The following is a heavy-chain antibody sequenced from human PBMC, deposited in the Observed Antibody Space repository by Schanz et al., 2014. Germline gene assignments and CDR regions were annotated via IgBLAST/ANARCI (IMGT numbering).Heavy chain of an antibody. Sequence: QVQLVESGGGVVQPGRSLRLSCAAYGFTLSSYAMHWVRQAPGKGLEWVAVISYDGSNKYYADSVKGRFTISRDNSKNTLYLQMNTLRSDDTAVYSCARGIGGYGANNYFDYWGQGTLVTVSS. CDR1: GFTLSSYA. CDR2: ISYDGSNK. D-gene: IGHD5-12*01. V-gene: IGHV3-30-3*01. CDR3: ARGIGGYGANNYFDY. J-gene: IGHJ4*02.